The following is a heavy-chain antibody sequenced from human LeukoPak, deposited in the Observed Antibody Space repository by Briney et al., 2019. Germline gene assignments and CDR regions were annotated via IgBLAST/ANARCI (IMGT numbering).Heavy chain of an antibody. V-gene: IGHV3-74*01. CDR3: ARELSGGSSRHFDY. J-gene: IGHJ4*02. CDR2: INSDGSWT. Sequence: GGSLRLSCAASGNYWMHWVRQVPGKGLVWVSHINSDGSWTSYADSVKGRFSISRDNAKNALYVQMNSLRAEDTAVYYCARELSGGSSRHFDYWGQGTLVTVSS. D-gene: IGHD2-15*01. CDR1: GNYW.